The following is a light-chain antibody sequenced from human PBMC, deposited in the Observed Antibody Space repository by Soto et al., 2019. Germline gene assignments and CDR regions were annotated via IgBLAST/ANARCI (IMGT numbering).Light chain of an antibody. V-gene: IGKV3-20*01. CDR2: GAS. CDR1: QSVSSSY. CDR3: QQYGSSPPYT. J-gene: IGKJ2*01. Sequence: EIVLTQSPGTLSLSPGERATLSCRASQSVSSSYLAWYQQKPGQAPRLLIYGASSRATGIPDRFSDSASGIDFTLTISRLEPEDFAVYYWQQYGSSPPYTFGQGTKLEIK.